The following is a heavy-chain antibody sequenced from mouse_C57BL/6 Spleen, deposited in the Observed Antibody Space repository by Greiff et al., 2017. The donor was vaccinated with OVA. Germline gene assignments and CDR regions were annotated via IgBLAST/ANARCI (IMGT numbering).Heavy chain of an antibody. CDR3: ARRRGDYDGAMDY. D-gene: IGHD2-4*01. CDR2: IDPSDSYT. CDR1: GYTFTSYW. V-gene: IGHV1-50*01. J-gene: IGHJ4*01. Sequence: QVQLQQPGAELVKPGASVKLSCKASGYTFTSYWMQWVKQRPGQGLEWIGEIDPSDSYTNYNQKFKGKATLTVDTSSSTAYMQLSSLTSEDSAVYYCARRRGDYDGAMDYWGQGTSVTVSS.